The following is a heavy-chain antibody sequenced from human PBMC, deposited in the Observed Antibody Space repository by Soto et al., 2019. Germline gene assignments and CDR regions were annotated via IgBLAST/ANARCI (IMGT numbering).Heavy chain of an antibody. Sequence: QVQLVESGGGVVQPGRSLRLSCAASGLTFSSYGMHWVRQAPGKGLEWVAVIWYDGINKYYADSVKGRFTISRDNSKNTVYLQMNSLRIEDTAVYYCARPKGSWVEAIEIWGQGTMVTVSS. J-gene: IGHJ3*02. D-gene: IGHD6-13*01. CDR1: GLTFSSYG. V-gene: IGHV3-33*01. CDR2: IWYDGINK. CDR3: ARPKGSWVEAIEI.